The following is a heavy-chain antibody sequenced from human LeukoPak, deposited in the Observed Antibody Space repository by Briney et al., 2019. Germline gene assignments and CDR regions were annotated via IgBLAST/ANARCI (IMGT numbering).Heavy chain of an antibody. J-gene: IGHJ5*02. CDR3: ARGGTMVRGGFNWFDP. CDR2: MNPNSGNT. V-gene: IGHV1-8*03. D-gene: IGHD3-10*01. CDR1: GYTFTSYD. Sequence: ASVKVSCKASGYTFTSYDINWVRQATGQGLEWMGWMNPNSGNTGYAQKFQGRVTITRNTSVSTAYMELSSLRSEDTAVYYCARGGTMVRGGFNWFDPWGQGTLVTVSS.